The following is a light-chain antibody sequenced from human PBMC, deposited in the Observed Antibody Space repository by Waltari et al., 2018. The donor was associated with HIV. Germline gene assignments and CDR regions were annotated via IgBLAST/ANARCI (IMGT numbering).Light chain of an antibody. Sequence: SNVLTQPPSVSVAPGKTARITCGADNLRSKSVHWYQQKPGQAPVMLIYYDSDRPSGIPERFSGSNSGNTATLTIGRVEAGDEADYYCQVWDGSSDWVFGGGTKLTVL. J-gene: IGLJ3*02. CDR3: QVWDGSSDWV. CDR2: YDS. CDR1: NLRSKS. V-gene: IGLV3-21*04.